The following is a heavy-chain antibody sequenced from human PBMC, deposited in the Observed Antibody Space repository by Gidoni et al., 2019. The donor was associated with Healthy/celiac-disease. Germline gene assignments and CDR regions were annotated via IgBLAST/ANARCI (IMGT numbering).Heavy chain of an antibody. CDR3: ARDPNYDFWSGPKPPNWFDP. V-gene: IGHV1-69*01. CDR1: GGTFSRYA. J-gene: IGHJ5*02. CDR2: IIPIFGTA. D-gene: IGHD3-3*01. Sequence: QVQLVQSGAEVKKPGSSVKVSCKASGGTFSRYAISWVRQAPGQGLEWMGGIIPIFGTANYAQKFQSRVTITADESTSTAYMELSSLRSEDTAVYYCARDPNYDFWSGPKPPNWFDPWGQGTLVTVSS.